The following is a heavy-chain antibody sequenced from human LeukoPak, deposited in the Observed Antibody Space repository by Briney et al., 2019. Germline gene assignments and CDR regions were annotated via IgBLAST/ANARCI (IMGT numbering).Heavy chain of an antibody. V-gene: IGHV3-30-3*01. Sequence: GGSLRLSCAASGFTFSSYAMHWVRQAPGKGLEWVAVISYDGSNKYYADSVKGRFTISRDNSKNTLYLQMNSLRAEDTAVYYCAGSTVGYSYGVNWFDPWGQGTLVTVSS. J-gene: IGHJ5*02. CDR1: GFTFSSYA. D-gene: IGHD5-18*01. CDR2: ISYDGSNK. CDR3: AGSTVGYSYGVNWFDP.